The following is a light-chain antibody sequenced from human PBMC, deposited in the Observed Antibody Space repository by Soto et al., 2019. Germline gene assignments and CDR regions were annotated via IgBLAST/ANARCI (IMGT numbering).Light chain of an antibody. Sequence: EIVLTQSPGTLSLSPGEKGTLFCRASQSVSSYLAWYQQKPGQAPRLLIYDASNRATGIPARFSGSGSGTDFTLTISSLEPEDFAVYYCQQRSNWPLTFGGGTKVDIK. V-gene: IGKV3-11*01. CDR2: DAS. CDR3: QQRSNWPLT. J-gene: IGKJ4*01. CDR1: QSVSSY.